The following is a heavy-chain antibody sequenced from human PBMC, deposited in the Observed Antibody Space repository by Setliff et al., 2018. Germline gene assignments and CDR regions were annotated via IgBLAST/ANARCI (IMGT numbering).Heavy chain of an antibody. V-gene: IGHV3-48*04. D-gene: IGHD1-26*01. CDR3: ATPSGGYYFDY. Sequence: GGSLRLSCAAAGFTFSSHWMHWVRQAPGKRLMWVSYISSSSSTIYYADSVKGRFTISRDNAKNSLYLQMNSLRAEDTAVYYCATPSGGYYFDYWGQGTLVTVSS. CDR1: GFTFSSHW. J-gene: IGHJ4*02. CDR2: ISSSSSTI.